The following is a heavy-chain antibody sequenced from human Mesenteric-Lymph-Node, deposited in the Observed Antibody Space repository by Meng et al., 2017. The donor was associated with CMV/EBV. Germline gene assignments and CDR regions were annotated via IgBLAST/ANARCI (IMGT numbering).Heavy chain of an antibody. V-gene: IGHV4-30-4*08. CDR1: GESFSGYY. D-gene: IGHD3-9*01. J-gene: IGHJ4*02. Sequence: SETLSLTCAVYGESFSGYYWTWIRQPPGKGLEWIAYIYYSGSTYYNPSLKSRVTISVDTSKNQFSLKLSSVTAADTAVYYCARAPYYDILTGDYYFDYWGQGTLVTVSS. CDR2: IYYSGST. CDR3: ARAPYYDILTGDYYFDY.